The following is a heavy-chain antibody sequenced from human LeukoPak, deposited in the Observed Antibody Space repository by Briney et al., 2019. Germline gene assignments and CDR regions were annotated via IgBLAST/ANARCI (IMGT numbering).Heavy chain of an antibody. Sequence: SVKVSCKASGGTCSSYAISWVRQAPGQGLEWMGGIIPIFGTANYAQKFQGRVTITTDESTSTAYMELSSLRSEDTAVYYCASRAGGPAAIGFDPWGQGTLVTVSS. D-gene: IGHD2-2*01. J-gene: IGHJ5*02. CDR3: ASRAGGPAAIGFDP. CDR2: IIPIFGTA. V-gene: IGHV1-69*05. CDR1: GGTCSSYA.